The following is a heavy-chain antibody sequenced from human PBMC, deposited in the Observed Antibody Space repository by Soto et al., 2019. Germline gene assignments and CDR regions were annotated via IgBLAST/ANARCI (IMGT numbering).Heavy chain of an antibody. Sequence: TLSLTCTVSGGSISSGGYYWSWIRQHPGKGLEWIGYIYYSGSTYYNPSLKSRVTISVDTSKNQFSLKLSSVTAADTAVYYCARAPLAGDKGGVDSWYFDLWGRGTLVTVSS. D-gene: IGHD7-27*01. CDR2: IYYSGST. J-gene: IGHJ2*01. CDR1: GGSISSGGYY. V-gene: IGHV4-31*03. CDR3: ARAPLAGDKGGVDSWYFDL.